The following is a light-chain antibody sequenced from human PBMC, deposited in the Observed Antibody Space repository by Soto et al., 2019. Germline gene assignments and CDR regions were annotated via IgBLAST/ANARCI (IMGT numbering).Light chain of an antibody. V-gene: IGKV3-20*01. CDR1: QSVGSIY. Sequence: EVVLTQSPGTLSLSPGERATLSCRSSQSVGSIYLAWYQQRPGQAPRLLISGASNRATGIPVRFSGSGSGTDFTLTISGLEPEDFAVYYCQQYGSSSITFGQGTRLEI. CDR3: QQYGSSSIT. CDR2: GAS. J-gene: IGKJ5*01.